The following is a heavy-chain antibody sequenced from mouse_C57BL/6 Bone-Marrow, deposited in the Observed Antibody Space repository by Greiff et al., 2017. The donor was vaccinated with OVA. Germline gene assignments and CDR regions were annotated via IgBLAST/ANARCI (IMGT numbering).Heavy chain of an antibody. CDR2: IHPNSGST. CDR3: ARAVSYPYYFDY. V-gene: IGHV1-64*01. CDR1: GYPFTSYW. D-gene: IGHD6-2*01. J-gene: IGHJ2*01. Sequence: VQLQQPGAELVKPGASVKLSCKASGYPFTSYWMHWVKPRPGQGLEWIGMIHPNSGSTNYNEKFKSKATLTVDKSSRTDYMQLSSLTSEDSAVYYCARAVSYPYYFDYWGQGTTLTVSS.